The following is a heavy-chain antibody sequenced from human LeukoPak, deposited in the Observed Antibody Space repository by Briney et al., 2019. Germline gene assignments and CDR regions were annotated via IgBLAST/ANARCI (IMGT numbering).Heavy chain of an antibody. CDR1: GYSFTSYW. J-gene: IGHJ4*02. D-gene: IGHD6-19*01. CDR2: IYPGDSDT. V-gene: IGHV5-51*01. Sequence: HGESLKISCKGSGYSFTSYWIGWVRQMPGKGLEWMGIIYPGDSDTRYSPSFQGQVTISADKSISTAYLQWSSLKASDTAMYYCARIPSGWYFRPANFDYWGQGTLVTVSS. CDR3: ARIPSGWYFRPANFDY.